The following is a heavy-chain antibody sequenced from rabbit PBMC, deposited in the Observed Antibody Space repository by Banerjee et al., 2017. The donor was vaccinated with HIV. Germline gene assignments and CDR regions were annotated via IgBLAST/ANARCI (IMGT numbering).Heavy chain of an antibody. CDR2: IYAGSGSS. D-gene: IGHD7-1*01. CDR3: ARGDGAYTGYDGL. Sequence: QSLEESGGDLVKPGASLTLTCTASGFSFSSRSYMCWVRQAPGKGLEWIGCIYAGSGSSYYASWAKGRFTITKTSSTTVTLQMTSLTAADTATYFCARGDGAYTGYDGLWGPGTLVTVS. CDR1: GFSFSSRSY. J-gene: IGHJ4*01. V-gene: IGHV1S40*01.